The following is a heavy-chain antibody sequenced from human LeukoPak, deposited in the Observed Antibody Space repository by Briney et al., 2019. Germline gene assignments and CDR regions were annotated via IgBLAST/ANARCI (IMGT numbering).Heavy chain of an antibody. J-gene: IGHJ4*02. D-gene: IGHD2-8*01. CDR3: ARLMFLWPPIYFDY. CDR2: INQDGSQT. V-gene: IGHV3-7*01. CDR1: GSTFSTYW. Sequence: GGSLRLSCAASGSTFSTYWMSWVRRAPGKGLEWVANINQDGSQTFYVDSVKGRFTISRDNPGNSVYLQMNSLRAEDTAVYYCARLMFLWPPIYFDYWGQGTLVTVSS.